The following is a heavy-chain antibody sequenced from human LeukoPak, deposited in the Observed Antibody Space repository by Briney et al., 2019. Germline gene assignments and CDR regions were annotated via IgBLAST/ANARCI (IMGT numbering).Heavy chain of an antibody. J-gene: IGHJ4*02. D-gene: IGHD6-19*01. CDR3: ARDLVSSGWPRAGFDY. CDR1: GYTFTSYG. V-gene: IGHV1-18*01. Sequence: ASVKVSCKAPGYTFTSYGISWVRQAPGQGLEWMGWISAYNGNTNYAQKLQGRVTMTTDTSTSTAYMELRSLRSDDTAVYCCARDLVSSGWPRAGFDYWGQGTLVTVSS. CDR2: ISAYNGNT.